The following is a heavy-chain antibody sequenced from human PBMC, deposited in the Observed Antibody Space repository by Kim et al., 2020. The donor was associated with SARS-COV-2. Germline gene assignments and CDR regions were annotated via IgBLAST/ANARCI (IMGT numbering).Heavy chain of an antibody. CDR1: GGTFSSYA. J-gene: IGHJ6*02. V-gene: IGHV1-69*04. Sequence: SVKVSCKASGGTFSSYAISWVRQAPGQGLEWMGRIIPILGIANYAQKFQGRVTITADKSTSTAYMELSSLRSEDTAVYYCARDRGRGLVVPAAAPESGGRRDGMDVWGQGTTVTVSS. D-gene: IGHD2-2*01. CDR3: ARDRGRGLVVPAAAPESGGRRDGMDV. CDR2: IIPILGIA.